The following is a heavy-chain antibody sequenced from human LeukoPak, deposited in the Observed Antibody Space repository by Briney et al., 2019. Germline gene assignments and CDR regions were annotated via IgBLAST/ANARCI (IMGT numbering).Heavy chain of an antibody. V-gene: IGHV4-61*02. CDR3: ARGYASYYAFDI. Sequence: SQTLSLTCTVSGGSISSGSYYWSWIRQPAGKGLEWIGRIYTSGSTNYNPSLKSRVTISVDTSKNQFSLKLSSVTAADTAVYYCARGYASYYAFDIWGQGTMVTVSS. D-gene: IGHD2-8*01. J-gene: IGHJ3*02. CDR2: IYTSGST. CDR1: GGSISSGSYY.